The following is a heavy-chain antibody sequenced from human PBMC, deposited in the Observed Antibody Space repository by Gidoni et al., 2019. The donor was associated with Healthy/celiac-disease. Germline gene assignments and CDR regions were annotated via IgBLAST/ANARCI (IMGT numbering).Heavy chain of an antibody. Sequence: EVQLLESGGGLVQPGGSLSLSCAASGFTFRSYAMSWVRQAPGKGLEWVSAISGSGGSTYYADSVKGRFTISRDNSKNTLYLQMNSLRAEDTAVYYCAKDPVDIVATTFFDYWGQGTLVTVSS. CDR2: ISGSGGST. D-gene: IGHD5-12*01. V-gene: IGHV3-23*01. CDR3: AKDPVDIVATTFFDY. J-gene: IGHJ4*02. CDR1: GFTFRSYA.